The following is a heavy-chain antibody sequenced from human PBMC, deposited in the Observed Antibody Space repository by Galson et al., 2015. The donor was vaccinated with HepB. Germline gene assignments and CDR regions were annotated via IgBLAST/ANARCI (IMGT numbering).Heavy chain of an antibody. CDR3: AREDYYDSSGYLFDY. D-gene: IGHD3-22*01. V-gene: IGHV3-11*01. CDR1: GFTFSDYY. CDR2: ISSSGSTI. Sequence: SLRLSCAASGFTFSDYYMSWIRQAPGKGLEWVSYISSSGSTIYYADSVKGRFTISRDNAKNSLYLQMNSLRAEDTAVYYCAREDYYDSSGYLFDYWGPGTLVTVSS. J-gene: IGHJ4*02.